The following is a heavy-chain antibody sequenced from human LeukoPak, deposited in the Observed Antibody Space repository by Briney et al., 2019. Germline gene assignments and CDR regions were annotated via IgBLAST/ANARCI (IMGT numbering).Heavy chain of an antibody. Sequence: GGSLRLSCAASAFTFSVHAMNWVRQAPGKGLEWISYIGSSSTTIYYADSVRGRFTVSRDNAKSSLYLQMNSLRDEDTAVYYCATLSYGDYENVWGQGTLVTVSS. V-gene: IGHV3-48*02. J-gene: IGHJ4*02. D-gene: IGHD4-17*01. CDR1: AFTFSVHA. CDR3: ATLSYGDYENV. CDR2: IGSSSTTI.